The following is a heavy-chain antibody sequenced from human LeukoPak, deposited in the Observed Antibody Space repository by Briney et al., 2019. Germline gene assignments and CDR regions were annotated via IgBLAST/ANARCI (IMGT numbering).Heavy chain of an antibody. V-gene: IGHV3-33*01. J-gene: IGHJ4*02. Sequence: GGSLRLSYAASGLTFSSYGMHWVRQAPGKGLEWVAVIWYDGSNEYYADSVKGRFTISRDNSKNTLYLQMNSLRAEDTAVYYSALYSSGAAADDWGQGTLVTVSS. D-gene: IGHD6-19*01. CDR2: IWYDGSNE. CDR3: ALYSSGAAADD. CDR1: GLTFSSYG.